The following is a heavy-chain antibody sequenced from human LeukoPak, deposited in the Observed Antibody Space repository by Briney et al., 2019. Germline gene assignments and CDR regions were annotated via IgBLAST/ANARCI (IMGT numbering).Heavy chain of an antibody. CDR3: ARVLYNWNDGYSFDY. J-gene: IGHJ4*02. Sequence: GGSLRLSCAASGFTFSSYAMQWVRQAPGKGREGVAYISCDRSNKYYADSVKGRFTISRENAKNTLYLQMNSLRAEDTAVYYCARVLYNWNDGYSFDYWGQGTLVTASS. CDR2: ISCDRSNK. V-gene: IGHV3-30*04. CDR1: GFTFSSYA. D-gene: IGHD1-1*01.